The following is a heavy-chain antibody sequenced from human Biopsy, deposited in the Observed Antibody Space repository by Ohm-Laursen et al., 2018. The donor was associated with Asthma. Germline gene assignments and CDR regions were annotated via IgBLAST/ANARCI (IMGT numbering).Heavy chain of an antibody. D-gene: IGHD2-21*02. J-gene: IGHJ4*02. CDR1: GVSISSDY. V-gene: IGHV4-59*01. CDR2: IYYSGST. Sequence: SETLSLTCTVSGVSISSDYWIWIRQPPGKGLEWIGHIYYSGSTNYQPSLKSRVPISVDTSKNQFSLKLRSVTAADAAVYYCARGISRVTGLFDHFDSWGQGTLVTVSS. CDR3: ARGISRVTGLFDHFDS.